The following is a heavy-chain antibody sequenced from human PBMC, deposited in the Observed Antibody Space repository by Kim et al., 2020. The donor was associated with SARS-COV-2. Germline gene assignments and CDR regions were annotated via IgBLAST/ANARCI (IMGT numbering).Heavy chain of an antibody. D-gene: IGHD5-18*01. J-gene: IGHJ6*02. V-gene: IGHV3-33*01. CDR3: ARAPGLWLLGYYYYYYGMDV. Sequence: GGSLRLSCAASGFTFSSYGMHWVRQAPGKGLEWVAVIWYDGSNKYYADSVKGRFTISRDNSKNTLYLQMNSLRAEDTAVYYCARAPGLWLLGYYYYYYGMDVWGQGTTVTVSS. CDR1: GFTFSSYG. CDR2: IWYDGSNK.